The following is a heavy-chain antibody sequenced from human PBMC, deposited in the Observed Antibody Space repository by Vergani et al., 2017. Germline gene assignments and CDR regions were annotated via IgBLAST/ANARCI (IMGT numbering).Heavy chain of an antibody. D-gene: IGHD2-2*02. J-gene: IGHJ4*02. V-gene: IGHV3-15*01. CDR1: GITFKNAW. Sequence: EVQLLESGGGLVQPGGSLRLSCVVSGITFKNAWINWVRQAPGKVLKWIGRIRSKNDGGTADYAAPLKGRFTISRDDSKDSAFLLVNNLKTEDTAVYFCYTDYHDYWGQGTLVTVSS. CDR3: YTDYHDY. CDR2: IRSKNDGGTA.